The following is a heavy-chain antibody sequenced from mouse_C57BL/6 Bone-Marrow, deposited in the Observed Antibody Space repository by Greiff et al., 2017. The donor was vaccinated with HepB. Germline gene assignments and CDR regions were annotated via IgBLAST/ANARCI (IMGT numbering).Heavy chain of an antibody. Sequence: VQVVESGAELVRPGASVTLSCKASGYTFTDYEMHWVKQTPVHGLEWIGAIDPETGGTAYNQKFKGKAILTADKSSSTAYMELRSLTSEDSAVYYCTRCDYDRIMDYWGQGTSVTVSS. V-gene: IGHV1-15*01. CDR3: TRCDYDRIMDY. CDR2: IDPETGGT. D-gene: IGHD2-4*01. CDR1: GYTFTDYE. J-gene: IGHJ4*01.